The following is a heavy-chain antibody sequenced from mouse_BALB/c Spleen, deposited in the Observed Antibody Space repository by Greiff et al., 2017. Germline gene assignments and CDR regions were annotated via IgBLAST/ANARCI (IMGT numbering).Heavy chain of an antibody. D-gene: IGHD2-10*01. CDR1: GYSITSDYA. CDR2: ISYSGST. V-gene: IGHV3-2*02. Sequence: VQLQQSGPGLVKPSQSLSLTCTVTGYSITSDYAWNWIRQFPGNKLEWMGYISYSGSTSYNPSLKSRISITRDTSKNQFFLQLNSVTTEDTATYYCARATPYYGNYFDYWGQGTTLTVSS. CDR3: ARATPYYGNYFDY. J-gene: IGHJ2*01.